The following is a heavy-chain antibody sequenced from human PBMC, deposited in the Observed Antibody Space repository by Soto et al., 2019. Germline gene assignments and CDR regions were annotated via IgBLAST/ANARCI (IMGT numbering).Heavy chain of an antibody. J-gene: IGHJ4*02. CDR2: ISAYNGNT. Sequence: ASVKLSCKASGYRFTSYGISWVRQAPGQGLEWMGWISAYNGNTNYAQKLQGRVTMTTDTSTSTAYMELRSLRSDDTAVYYCARDREVSPEFDYWGQGTLVTVSS. D-gene: IGHD1-26*01. V-gene: IGHV1-18*01. CDR3: ARDREVSPEFDY. CDR1: GYRFTSYG.